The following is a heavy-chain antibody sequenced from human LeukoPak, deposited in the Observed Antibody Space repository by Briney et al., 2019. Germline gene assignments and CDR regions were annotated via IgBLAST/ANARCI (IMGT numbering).Heavy chain of an antibody. V-gene: IGHV4-31*03. J-gene: IGHJ4*02. CDR1: GGSISSGGYY. D-gene: IGHD3-22*01. Sequence: SETLSLTCTVSGGSISSGGYYWSWIRQHPGKGLEWIGYIYYSGSTYYNPSLKSRVTISEDTSKNQFSLKLSSVTAADTAVYYCARDYDSSGIFDYWGQGTLVTVSS. CDR3: ARDYDSSGIFDY. CDR2: IYYSGST.